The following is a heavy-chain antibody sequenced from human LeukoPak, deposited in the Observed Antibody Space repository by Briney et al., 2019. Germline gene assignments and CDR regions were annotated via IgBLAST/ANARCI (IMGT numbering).Heavy chain of an antibody. CDR1: GYTFTAYG. CDR2: ISAHNVNT. Sequence: GASVKVSCKASGYTFTAYGISWVRQAPGQGLEWMGWISAHNVNTNYAQKLQGRVTMATDTSTSTAYMELRSLRSDDTAVYYCARVSGYCSSNSCYLDAFDIWGQGTMVIVSS. CDR3: ARVSGYCSSNSCYLDAFDI. D-gene: IGHD2-2*01. J-gene: IGHJ3*02. V-gene: IGHV1-18*01.